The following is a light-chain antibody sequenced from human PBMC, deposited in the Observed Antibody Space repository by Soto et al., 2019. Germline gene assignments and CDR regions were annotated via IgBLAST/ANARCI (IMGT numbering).Light chain of an antibody. CDR1: QDIDNY. J-gene: IGKJ4*01. CDR3: QESYTTPAVS. V-gene: IGKV1-39*01. CDR2: ATS. Sequence: DIQMTHSPSSLSASLGDRVTITCRASQDIDNYLNWYQQKPGKDPKLLIYATSTLQSGVPSRFSGSGSGKEFTLTISSLQAEEFATYFCQESYTTPAVSFGGGTKVDIK.